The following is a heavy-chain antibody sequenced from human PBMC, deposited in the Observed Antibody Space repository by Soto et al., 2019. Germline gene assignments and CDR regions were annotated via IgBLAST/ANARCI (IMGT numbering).Heavy chain of an antibody. V-gene: IGHV4-59*01. J-gene: IGHJ4*02. D-gene: IGHD3-22*01. Sequence: SETLSLTCTVSGGSISSYYWSWIRQPPGKGLEWIGYIYYSGSTNYNPSLKSRVTISVDTSKNQFSLKLSSVTAADTAVYYCARERGYYDSSGREFDYWGQGTLVTVSS. CDR2: IYYSGST. CDR1: GGSISSYY. CDR3: ARERGYYDSSGREFDY.